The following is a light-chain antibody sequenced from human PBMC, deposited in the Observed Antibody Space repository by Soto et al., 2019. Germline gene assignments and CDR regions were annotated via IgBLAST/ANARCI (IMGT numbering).Light chain of an antibody. CDR3: QQYHNWPIT. J-gene: IGKJ5*01. CDR1: QSVSSSY. CDR2: DAS. V-gene: IGKV3-15*01. Sequence: EVVMTQSPDTLSVSPGETVTLSCRASQSVSSSYLAWYQQKPGQAPRILMYDASTRATGIPARFSGSGSGTEFTLTISSLQSEDFAVYYCQQYHNWPITFGQGTRLEIK.